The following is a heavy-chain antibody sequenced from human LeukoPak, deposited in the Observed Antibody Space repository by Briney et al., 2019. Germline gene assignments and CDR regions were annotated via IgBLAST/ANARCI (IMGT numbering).Heavy chain of an antibody. CDR3: VRDGHSKNDLDN. Sequence: GGSLRLSCAASGFTFSDYYMSWIRQAPGKGLEWISYISHSGHDIQYADSVKGRFAISRDSAKNSLFLQMNSLRAEDTALYYCVRDGHSKNDLDNWGQGTLVTVSS. CDR1: GFTFSDYY. CDR2: ISHSGHDI. V-gene: IGHV3-11*01. J-gene: IGHJ4*02. D-gene: IGHD1-1*01.